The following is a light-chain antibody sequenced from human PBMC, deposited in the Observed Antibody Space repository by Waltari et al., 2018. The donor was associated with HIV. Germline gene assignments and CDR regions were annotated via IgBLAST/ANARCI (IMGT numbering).Light chain of an antibody. CDR2: DAS. J-gene: IGKJ3*01. CDR1: QSVSYN. CDR3: HQSYNSPLT. Sequence: QMAQSPSSLSASVGDRVSITCRASQSVSYNVNWYQQKPGKAPKVLIYDASNLQSGVPSRFSGSGSGTDFTLTINSLQPDDFATYFCHQSYNSPLTFGPGTKVEI. V-gene: IGKV1-39*01.